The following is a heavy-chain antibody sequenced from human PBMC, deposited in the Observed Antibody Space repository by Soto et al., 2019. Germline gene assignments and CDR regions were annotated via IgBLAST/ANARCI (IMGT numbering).Heavy chain of an antibody. CDR3: ARDRGVWSGYYIGYYYYGMDV. Sequence: GGSLRLSCAASGFTFSSYEMNWVRQAPGKGLEWVSYISSSGSTIYYADSVKGRFTISRDNAKNSLYLQMNSLRAEDTAVYYCARDRGVWSGYYIGYYYYGMDVWGQGTTVTVSS. V-gene: IGHV3-48*03. D-gene: IGHD3-3*01. CDR2: ISSSGSTI. CDR1: GFTFSSYE. J-gene: IGHJ6*02.